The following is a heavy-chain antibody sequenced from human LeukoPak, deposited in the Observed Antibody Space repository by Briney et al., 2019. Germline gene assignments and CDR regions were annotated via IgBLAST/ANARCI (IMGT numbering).Heavy chain of an antibody. CDR2: INPNSGGT. CDR3: ARQFDSSSWYNWFDP. V-gene: IGHV1-2*02. J-gene: IGHJ5*02. D-gene: IGHD6-13*01. Sequence: GASVKVSCKASGYTFTGYYMHWVRQAPGQGLEWMGWINPNSGGTNYAQKFQGRVTMTRDTSISTAYMELSRLRSDDTAVYYCARQFDSSSWYNWFDPWGQGTLVTVSS. CDR1: GYTFTGYY.